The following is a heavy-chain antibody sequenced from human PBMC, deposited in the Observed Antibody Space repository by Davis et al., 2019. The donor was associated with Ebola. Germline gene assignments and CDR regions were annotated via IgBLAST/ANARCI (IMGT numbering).Heavy chain of an antibody. D-gene: IGHD3-3*01. CDR2: INAGNGNT. Sequence: ASVKVSCKASGYTFTSYAMHWVRQAPGQRLEWMGWINAGNGNTKYSQKFQGRVTITRDTSASTAYMELSSLRSEDTAVYYCARGFLEWLIVFDPWGQGTLVTISS. CDR1: GYTFTSYA. CDR3: ARGFLEWLIVFDP. J-gene: IGHJ5*02. V-gene: IGHV1-3*01.